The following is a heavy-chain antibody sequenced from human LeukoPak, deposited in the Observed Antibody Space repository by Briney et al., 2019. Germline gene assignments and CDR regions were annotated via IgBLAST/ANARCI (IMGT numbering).Heavy chain of an antibody. CDR2: ISGSGGTT. CDR3: AEGYQQQNS. J-gene: IGHJ4*02. Sequence: GGSLRLSCAASGFTFSSYAMSWVRQAPGKGLEWVSAISGSGGTTYYAASVKGRFTTSRDNSKNTLYLQMNSLRAEDTAVYYCAEGYQQQNSWGQGTLVTVSS. D-gene: IGHD2-2*01. CDR1: GFTFSSYA. V-gene: IGHV3-23*01.